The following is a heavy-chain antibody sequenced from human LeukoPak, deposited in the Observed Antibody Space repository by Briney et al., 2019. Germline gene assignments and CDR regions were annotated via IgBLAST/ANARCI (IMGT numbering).Heavy chain of an antibody. D-gene: IGHD3-3*01. CDR3: ARLAHYDFWSGYVAFDI. Sequence: PSETLSLTCTVSGGSISSSSYYWGWIRQPPGKGLEWIGSIYYSGSTCYNPSLKSRVTISVDTSKNQFSLKLSSVTAADTAVYYCARLAHYDFWSGYVAFDIWGQGTMVTVSS. CDR2: IYYSGST. V-gene: IGHV4-39*01. CDR1: GGSISSSSYY. J-gene: IGHJ3*02.